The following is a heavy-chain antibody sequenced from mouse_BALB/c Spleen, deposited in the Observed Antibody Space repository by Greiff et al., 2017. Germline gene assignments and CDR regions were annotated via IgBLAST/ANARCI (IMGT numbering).Heavy chain of an antibody. V-gene: IGHV1-9*01. CDR1: GYTFSSYW. D-gene: IGHD2-1*01. Sequence: QVQLQQSGAELMKPGASVKISCRATGYTFSSYWIEWVKQRPGHGLEWIGEILPGSGSTNYNEKFKGKATFTADTSSNTAYMQLSSLTSEDSAVYYCARILVNGNYYTYAMDYWGQGTSVTVSS. J-gene: IGHJ4*01. CDR3: ARILVNGNYYTYAMDY. CDR2: ILPGSGST.